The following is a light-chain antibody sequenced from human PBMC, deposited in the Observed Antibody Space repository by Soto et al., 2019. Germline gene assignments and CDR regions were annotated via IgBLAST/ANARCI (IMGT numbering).Light chain of an antibody. Sequence: DIVLTQSPDTLSLSPGESATISCRASQILSGTYLAWYQQQLGQSPRLLIYAASTRATGVPGRFGGSGSGTDFTLTISILEPEDFALYYCQHYVSSPLTFGGGTKVEIK. CDR3: QHYVSSPLT. CDR2: AAS. V-gene: IGKV3-20*01. CDR1: QILSGTY. J-gene: IGKJ4*01.